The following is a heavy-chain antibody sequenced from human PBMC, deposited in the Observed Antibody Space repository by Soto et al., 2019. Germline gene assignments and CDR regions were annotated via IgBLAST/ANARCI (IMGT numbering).Heavy chain of an antibody. Sequence: GGSLRLSCEASGFPFNSHGMHWVRQAPGKGLEWVAVISYDGNNKYYADSVKGRFTISRDNSKNTLYLQMDSLGADDTAVYYCAKEVGAAMTAFTNWYFDLWGRGTLVT. CDR1: GFPFNSHG. CDR3: AKEVGAAMTAFTNWYFDL. V-gene: IGHV3-30*18. CDR2: ISYDGNNK. J-gene: IGHJ2*01. D-gene: IGHD2-21*02.